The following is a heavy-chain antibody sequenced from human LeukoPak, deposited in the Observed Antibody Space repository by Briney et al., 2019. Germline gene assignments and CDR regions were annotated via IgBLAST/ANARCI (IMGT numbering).Heavy chain of an antibody. J-gene: IGHJ4*02. CDR2: INPNSGGT. CDR3: ARYSGGQWLDLDY. V-gene: IGHV1-2*02. D-gene: IGHD6-19*01. Sequence: ASVKVSCKASGYTFTGYYMHWVRQAPGRGLEWMGWINPNSGGTNYAQKFQGRVTMTRDTSISTAYMELSRLRSDDTAVYYCARYSGGQWLDLDYWGQGTLVTVSS. CDR1: GYTFTGYY.